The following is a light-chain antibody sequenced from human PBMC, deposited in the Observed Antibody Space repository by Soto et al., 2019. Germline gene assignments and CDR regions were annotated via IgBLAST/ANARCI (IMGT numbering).Light chain of an antibody. CDR3: QQYNNFWT. Sequence: EVVMTQSPATLSVSPGERATLSCRASQSVSSNLAWSQQKPDQAPRLLIYGASTRATGIPARFSGSGSGTEFTLTISSLQSEDFAVYHCQQYNNFWTFGQGTKVEIK. V-gene: IGKV3-15*01. J-gene: IGKJ1*01. CDR2: GAS. CDR1: QSVSSN.